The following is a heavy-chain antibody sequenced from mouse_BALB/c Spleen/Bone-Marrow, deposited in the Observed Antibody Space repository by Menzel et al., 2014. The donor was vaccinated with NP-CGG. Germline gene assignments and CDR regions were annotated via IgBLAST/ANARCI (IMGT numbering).Heavy chain of an antibody. Sequence: EVKLVDSGGGLVQPGGSLRLSCATSGFTFTDYYMSWVRQPPGKALEWLGFIRNKANGYTTEYSASVKGRFTISRDNSQRILYLQMNTLRAEDSATYYCARDRRYDLAWFAYWGQGTLVTVSA. CDR3: ARDRRYDLAWFAY. CDR2: IRNKANGYTT. D-gene: IGHD2-14*01. J-gene: IGHJ3*01. CDR1: GFTFTDYY. V-gene: IGHV7-3*02.